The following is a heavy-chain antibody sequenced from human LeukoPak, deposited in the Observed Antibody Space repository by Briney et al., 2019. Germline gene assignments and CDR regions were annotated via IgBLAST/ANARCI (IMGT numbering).Heavy chain of an antibody. Sequence: GGSRRLSCTASGFTFGDYAMSRFRQAPGNGLEWVGFIRSKAYGGTTEYAASVKGRFTISRDDSKSIAYLQMNSLKTEDTAVYYCTRSSFDWTDWFDPWGQGTLVTVSS. CDR2: IRSKAYGGTT. CDR1: GFTFGDYA. V-gene: IGHV3-49*03. J-gene: IGHJ5*02. CDR3: TRSSFDWTDWFDP. D-gene: IGHD3-9*01.